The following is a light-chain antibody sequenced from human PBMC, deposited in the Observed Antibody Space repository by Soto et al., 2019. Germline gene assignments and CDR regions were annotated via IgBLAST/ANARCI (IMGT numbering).Light chain of an antibody. CDR2: EVS. CDR3: SSYTSSRTMV. Sequence: QSALTQPASVSGSPGQSITISCNGTSSDVGGYNYVSWYQQHQGKAPKLMIYEVSNRPSGVSNRFSGSKSGNTASLTISGLQAEDEADYYCSSYTSSRTMVFGGGTKLTVL. V-gene: IGLV2-14*01. J-gene: IGLJ2*01. CDR1: SSDVGGYNY.